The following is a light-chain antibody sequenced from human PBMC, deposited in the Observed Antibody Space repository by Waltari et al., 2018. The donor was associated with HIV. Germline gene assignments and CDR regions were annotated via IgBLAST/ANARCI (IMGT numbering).Light chain of an antibody. J-gene: IGLJ2*01. CDR3: CSYAGSSSLV. CDR2: DVS. Sequence: QSALTQPASVSGSPGQSITISCTGTNSDVGSFDYVSWYQKHPGKAPPLVIYDVSKRPSGVSSRFSGSKSVTTASLTISGLQADDEANYYCCSYAGSSSLVFGGGTKLTVL. CDR1: NSDVGSFDY. V-gene: IGLV2-23*02.